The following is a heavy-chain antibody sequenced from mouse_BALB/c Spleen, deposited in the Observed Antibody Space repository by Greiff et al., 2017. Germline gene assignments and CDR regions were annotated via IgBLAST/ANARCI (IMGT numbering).Heavy chain of an antibody. CDR2: IWAGGST. CDR1: GFSLTSYG. J-gene: IGHJ3*01. Sequence: QVQLKESGPGLVAPSQSLSITCTVSGFSLTSYGVHWVRQPPGKGLEWLGVIWAGGSTNYNSALMSRLSISKDNSKSQVFLKMNSLQTDDTAMYYCARGGLYVGAYWGQGTLVTVSA. D-gene: IGHD2-3*01. CDR3: ARGGLYVGAY. V-gene: IGHV2-9*02.